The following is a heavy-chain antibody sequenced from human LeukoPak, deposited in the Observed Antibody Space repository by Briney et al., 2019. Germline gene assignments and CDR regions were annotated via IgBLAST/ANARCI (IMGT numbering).Heavy chain of an antibody. D-gene: IGHD6-6*01. V-gene: IGHV4-34*01. CDR1: GGSFSGYY. CDR3: ATRASSSPLVTPGWFDP. J-gene: IGHJ5*02. CDR2: INHSGST. Sequence: PSETLSLTCAVYGGSFSGYYWSWIRQPPGKGLEWIGEINHSGSTNYNPSLKSRVTISVDTSKNQFSLKLSSVTAADTAVYYCATRASSSPLVTPGWFDPWGQGTLVTVSS.